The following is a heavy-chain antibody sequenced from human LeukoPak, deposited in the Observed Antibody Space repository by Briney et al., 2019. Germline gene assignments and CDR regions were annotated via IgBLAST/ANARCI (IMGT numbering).Heavy chain of an antibody. CDR1: GFTFTNFP. CDR2: ITYDGNNK. J-gene: IGHJ4*02. D-gene: IGHD6-6*01. CDR3: ARGYGSASVDY. V-gene: IGHV3-30-3*01. Sequence: PGGSLRLSCTTSGFTFTNFPKHWVRQAPGKGLEWVAVITYDGNNKYYADSVKDRFTLSRDTSKNTLYLQMNSLRTEDTATYYCARGYGSASVDYWGQGTPVTVSS.